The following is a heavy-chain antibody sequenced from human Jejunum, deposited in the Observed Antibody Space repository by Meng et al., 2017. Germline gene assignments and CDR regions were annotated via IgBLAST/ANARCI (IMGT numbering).Heavy chain of an antibody. J-gene: IGHJ4*02. V-gene: IGHV1-69*05. CDR3: ARCAVDFDY. CDR1: RGTFTSYG. Sequence: LVHSAASGNKPGSSVNVSCKTTRGTFTSYGSPWVRQAPGQGLEWMGGIIPIYGPTKYGQELKCRVKITTDTSPSTAYMELTGLTTEDTAGYYCARCAVDFDYWGQGTLVTVSS. CDR2: IIPIYGPT.